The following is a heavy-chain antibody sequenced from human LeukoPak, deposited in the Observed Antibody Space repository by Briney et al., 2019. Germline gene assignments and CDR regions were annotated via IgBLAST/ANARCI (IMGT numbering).Heavy chain of an antibody. D-gene: IGHD1-7*01. CDR2: IYYSGST. J-gene: IGHJ4*02. CDR1: GGSISSSSYY. Sequence: SETLSLTCTVSGGSISSSSYYWGWIRQPPGKGLEWIGSIYYSGSTYYNPSLKSRVTISVDTSKNQFSLKLSSVTAADTAVYYCARDYWNYGGYFDYWGQGTLVTVSS. V-gene: IGHV4-39*07. CDR3: ARDYWNYGGYFDY.